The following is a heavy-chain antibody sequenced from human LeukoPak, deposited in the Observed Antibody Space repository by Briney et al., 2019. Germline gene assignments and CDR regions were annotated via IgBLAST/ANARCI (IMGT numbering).Heavy chain of an antibody. CDR3: ASVSGDYRQDY. Sequence: GASVKVSCKVSGYTLTELSMHWVRQAPGKGLEWMGGFDPEDGETIYAQKFQGRVTITADKSTSTAYMELSSLRSEDTAVYYCASVSGDYRQDYWGQGTLVTVSS. CDR1: GYTLTELS. D-gene: IGHD4-17*01. V-gene: IGHV1-24*01. J-gene: IGHJ4*02. CDR2: FDPEDGET.